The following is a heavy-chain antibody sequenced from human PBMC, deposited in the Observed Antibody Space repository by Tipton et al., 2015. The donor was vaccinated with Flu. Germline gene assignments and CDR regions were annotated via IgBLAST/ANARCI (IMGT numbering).Heavy chain of an antibody. CDR3: ARIQGGYYGSESYDT. CDR2: VFYTGST. V-gene: IGHV4-59*01. D-gene: IGHD3-10*01. CDR1: GGSITSYY. J-gene: IGHJ5*02. Sequence: LRLSCTVSGGSITSYYWSWIRQPPGKGLEWIGYVFYTGSTGYNPSLKSRVTISVDTSKNQFSLELISVTAADTAVYYCARIQGGYYGSESYDTWGQGMLVTVSS.